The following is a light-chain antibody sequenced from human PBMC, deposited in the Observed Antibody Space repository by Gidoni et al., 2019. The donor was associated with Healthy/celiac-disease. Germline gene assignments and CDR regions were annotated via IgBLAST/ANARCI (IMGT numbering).Light chain of an antibody. V-gene: IGLV3-19*01. CDR2: GKN. CDR1: SRRSYY. Sequence: SSELTQDPAVSVDLGQTVRITCQGDSRRSYYASWYQQKPGQTPVLVIYGKNNRPSGIPDRFSGSSSGTTASLTITGAQAEDAADYYCNSRDSSGNHLVFGGGTKLTVL. CDR3: NSRDSSGNHLV. J-gene: IGLJ2*01.